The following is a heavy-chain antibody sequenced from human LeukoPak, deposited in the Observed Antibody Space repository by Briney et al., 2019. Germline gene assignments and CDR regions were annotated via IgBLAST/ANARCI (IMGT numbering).Heavy chain of an antibody. CDR1: GDTLSSNY. CDR2: IYSGGST. V-gene: IGHV3-53*01. CDR3: ARDHRGGVHDY. Sequence: GGSLRLSCAASGDTLSSNYMSCRRQAPGEGLEWVSVIYSGGSTYYAESVKGRFTISRDNSKNTLYLQMNSLRAEDTAVYYCARDHRGGVHDYWGQGALVTVSS. D-gene: IGHD3-16*01. J-gene: IGHJ4*02.